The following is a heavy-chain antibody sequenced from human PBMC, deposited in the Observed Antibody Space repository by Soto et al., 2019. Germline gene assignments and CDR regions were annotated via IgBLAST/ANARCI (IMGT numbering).Heavy chain of an antibody. D-gene: IGHD4-17*01. Sequence: QVQLVQSGAEVKKPGASVKVSCKASGYTFTSYDINWVRQATGQGLEWMGWMNPNSANTGYAQKFQGRANMHRNTSINTAYIELRSLRSEDTAVYYCARTVYGDNVAYWGQGTLATVSS. V-gene: IGHV1-8*01. CDR3: ARTVYGDNVAY. CDR2: MNPNSANT. J-gene: IGHJ4*02. CDR1: GYTFTSYD.